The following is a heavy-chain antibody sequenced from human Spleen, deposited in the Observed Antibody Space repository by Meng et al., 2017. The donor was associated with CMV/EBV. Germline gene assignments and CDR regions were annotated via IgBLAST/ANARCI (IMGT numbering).Heavy chain of an antibody. V-gene: IGHV3-48*04. CDR3: ARTYSSGWYDY. CDR1: EFTFNTYG. Sequence: GESLKISCAASEFTFNTYGMNWVRQAPGKGLEWVSYITSSSSTRYYADSVKGRFTISRDNAKNSLYLQMNSLRAEDTALYYCARTYSSGWYDYWGQGTLVTVSS. CDR2: ITSSSSTR. J-gene: IGHJ4*02. D-gene: IGHD6-19*01.